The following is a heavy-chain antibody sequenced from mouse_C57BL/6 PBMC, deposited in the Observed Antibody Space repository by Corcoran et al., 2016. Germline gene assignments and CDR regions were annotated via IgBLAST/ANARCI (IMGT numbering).Heavy chain of an antibody. D-gene: IGHD2-2*01. V-gene: IGHV1-81*01. CDR2: IYPRSGNT. Sequence: QVQLQQSGAELARPGASVKLSCKASGYTFTSYGISWVKQRTGQGLEWIGEIYPRSGNTYYNEKFKGKATLTADKSSSTAYMELRSLTSEDSAVYFCATVSTMVTGVFDYWGQGTTLTVSS. CDR1: GYTFTSYG. J-gene: IGHJ2*01. CDR3: ATVSTMVTGVFDY.